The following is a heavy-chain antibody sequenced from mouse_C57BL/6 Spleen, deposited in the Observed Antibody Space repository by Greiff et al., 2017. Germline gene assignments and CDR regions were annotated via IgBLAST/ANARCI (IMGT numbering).Heavy chain of an antibody. J-gene: IGHJ2*01. Sequence: ESGPGLVKPSPSLSLTCSVTGYSITSGYYWNWIRQFPGNKLEWMGYISYDGSNNYNPSLKNRISITRDTSKNKFFLKLNSVTTEDTATYYCARGGNFLDYWGQGTTLTVSS. CDR1: GYSITSGYY. D-gene: IGHD2-1*01. CDR3: ARGGNFLDY. CDR2: ISYDGSN. V-gene: IGHV3-6*01.